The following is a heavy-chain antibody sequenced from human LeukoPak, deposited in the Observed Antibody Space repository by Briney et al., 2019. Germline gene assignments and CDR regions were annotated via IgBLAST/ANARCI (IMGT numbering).Heavy chain of an antibody. J-gene: IGHJ4*02. Sequence: LGGSLRLSCAASGFTFNYFWMHWVRQVPGKGPVWVSGINNDGTATYYADSVKGRFTISRDNAKNTVYLQMNGLRAEDTSVNFCATVSEYWGQGTLVTVSS. CDR3: ATVSEY. CDR1: GFTFNYFW. CDR2: INNDGTAT. V-gene: IGHV3-74*01.